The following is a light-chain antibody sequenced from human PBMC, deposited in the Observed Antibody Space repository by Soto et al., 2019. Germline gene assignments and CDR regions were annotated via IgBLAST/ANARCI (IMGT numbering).Light chain of an antibody. V-gene: IGLV2-14*01. CDR2: EVN. Sequence: QSVLSQPASMSGTPGQSITIPCTGASSDIVLYNYVSWYQHHPGKAHKLLISEVNVRPSGLSDRVSASKAGNTASLTISGLQPEDEAYYYCSSLSATSTPIVFGSGTKVTVL. J-gene: IGLJ1*01. CDR1: SSDIVLYNY. CDR3: SSLSATSTPIV.